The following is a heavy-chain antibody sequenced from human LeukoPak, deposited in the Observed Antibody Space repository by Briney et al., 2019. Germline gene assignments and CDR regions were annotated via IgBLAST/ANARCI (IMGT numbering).Heavy chain of an antibody. J-gene: IGHJ4*02. CDR3: ARWTTGYFDY. V-gene: IGHV4-39*01. Sequence: SETLSLTRTVSGGSIYSSGEYWGWIRHPPGKGPQWIGSIFYSGSTYYNPSLKSRVTISVDTSRNQFSLKLSSVTAADTAVYYCARWTTGYFDYCGQGTLVTVSS. CDR2: IFYSGST. CDR1: GGSIYSSGEY. D-gene: IGHD1-1*01.